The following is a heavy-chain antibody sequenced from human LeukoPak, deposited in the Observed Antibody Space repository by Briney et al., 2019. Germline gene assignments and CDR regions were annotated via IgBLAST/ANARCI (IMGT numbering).Heavy chain of an antibody. CDR2: IIPILGIA. CDR1: GGTFSSYA. CDR3: ARQYCSSTSCYTVLDY. J-gene: IGHJ4*02. Sequence: ASVKVSCKASGGTFSSYAISWVRQAPGQGLEWMGRIIPILGIANYAQKFQGRVTITADKSTSTAYMELSSLRSEDTAVYYCARQYCSSTSCYTVLDYWGQGTLVTVSS. D-gene: IGHD2-2*02. V-gene: IGHV1-69*04.